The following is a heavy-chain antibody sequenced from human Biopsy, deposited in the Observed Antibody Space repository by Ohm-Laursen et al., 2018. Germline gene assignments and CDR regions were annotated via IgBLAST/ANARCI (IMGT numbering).Heavy chain of an antibody. J-gene: IGHJ4*02. D-gene: IGHD3-22*01. CDR1: GVSISSSASY. Sequence: SDTLSLTCAVSGVSISSSASYWGWFRQSPGMGLVWIGNIYYTGNTYYNPSLDSRLTITEDTSKNHFSLKLRSVTAADTAVYYCAKQGIRGYYEYWGQGALVTVSS. CDR3: AKQGIRGYYEY. V-gene: IGHV4-39*01. CDR2: IYYTGNT.